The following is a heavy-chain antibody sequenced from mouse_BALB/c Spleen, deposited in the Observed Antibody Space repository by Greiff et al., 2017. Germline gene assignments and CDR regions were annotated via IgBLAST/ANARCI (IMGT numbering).Heavy chain of an antibody. CDR3: AREEVTTAGFAY. D-gene: IGHD1-2*01. CDR2: IWAGGST. J-gene: IGHJ3*01. Sequence: VHLVESGPGLVAPSQSLSITCTVSGFSLTSYGVHWVRQPPGKGLEWLGVIWAGGSTNYNSALMSRLSISKDNSKSQVFLKMNSLQTDDTAMYYCAREEVTTAGFAYWGQGTLVTVSA. CDR1: GFSLTSYG. V-gene: IGHV2-9*02.